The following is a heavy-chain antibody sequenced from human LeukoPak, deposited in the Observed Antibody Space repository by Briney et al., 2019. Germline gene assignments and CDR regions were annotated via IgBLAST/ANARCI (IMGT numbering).Heavy chain of an antibody. Sequence: SCKASGYTFTGYYMHWVRQAPDKGLEWVAVISYDGSNKYYADSVKGRFTISRDNSKNTVYLQMNSLRTEDTAVYYCARAGGGSYYVNPDSWGQGTLVTVSS. CDR3: ARAGGGSYYVNPDS. V-gene: IGHV3-30-3*01. J-gene: IGHJ4*02. CDR1: GYTFTGYY. CDR2: ISYDGSNK. D-gene: IGHD1-26*01.